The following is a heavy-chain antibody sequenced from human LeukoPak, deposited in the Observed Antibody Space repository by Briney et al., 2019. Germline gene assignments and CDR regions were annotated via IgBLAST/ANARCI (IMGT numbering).Heavy chain of an antibody. CDR1: GFTFRDSA. J-gene: IGHJ5*02. CDR2: ISDDGSKR. Sequence: PGRSLGLSCSGAGFTFRDSAFHWVRQAPGKGLEWVAVISDDGSKRFYADSVKGRFTISRDNSRDTLYLHMQTLRPEDSAVYYCARESGFMMVGEINADNWFDPWGQGTPVTVSS. D-gene: IGHD3-3*01. CDR3: ARESGFMMVGEINADNWFDP. V-gene: IGHV3-30*04.